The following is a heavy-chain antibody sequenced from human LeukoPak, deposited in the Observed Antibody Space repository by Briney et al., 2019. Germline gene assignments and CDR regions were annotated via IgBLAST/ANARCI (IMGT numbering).Heavy chain of an antibody. D-gene: IGHD3-10*01. CDR1: RFTFSIYG. CDR2: ISYDGSNK. V-gene: IGHV3-30*18. J-gene: IGHJ4*02. CDR3: AKVKYGSGSYSNTDYFDY. Sequence: RGSLRLSCTASRFTFSIYGMHWVRHAPGKGLEGVGVISYDGSNKYYADSVKGRFTISRDNSKNTLYLQMNSLRAEDTAVSYCAKVKYGSGSYSNTDYFDYWGQGTLVTVSS.